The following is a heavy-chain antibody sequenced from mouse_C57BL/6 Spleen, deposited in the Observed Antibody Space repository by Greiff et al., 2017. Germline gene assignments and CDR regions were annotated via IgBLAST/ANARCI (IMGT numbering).Heavy chain of an antibody. D-gene: IGHD2-3*01. J-gene: IGHJ1*03. Sequence: EVKLMESGGGLVKPGGSLKLSCAASGFTFSDYGMHWVRQAPEKGLEWVAYISSGSSTIYYADTVKGRFTISRDNAKNTLFLQMTSLRSEDTAMYYCASHDGYWYFDVWGTGTTVTVSS. CDR2: ISSGSSTI. V-gene: IGHV5-17*01. CDR3: ASHDGYWYFDV. CDR1: GFTFSDYG.